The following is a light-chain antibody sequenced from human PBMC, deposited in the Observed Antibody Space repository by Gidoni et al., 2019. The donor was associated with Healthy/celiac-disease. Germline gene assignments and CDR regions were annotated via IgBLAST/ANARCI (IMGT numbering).Light chain of an antibody. CDR2: AAS. CDR1: QHISSY. Sequence: DIQMTQSPSSLSASVGDRVTITCRASQHISSYLNWYQQKPGKDPKLLIYAASSLQSGVPSRFSGSGSGTDFTLTISSLQPEDFATYYCQQSYSTPYTFGQGTKLEIK. CDR3: QQSYSTPYT. J-gene: IGKJ2*01. V-gene: IGKV1-39*01.